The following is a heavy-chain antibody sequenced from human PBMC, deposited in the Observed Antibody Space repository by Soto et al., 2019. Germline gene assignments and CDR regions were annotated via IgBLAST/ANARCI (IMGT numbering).Heavy chain of an antibody. CDR3: VRSYGDPPG. D-gene: IGHD4-17*01. CDR1: GFTFSSDW. V-gene: IGHV3-74*01. Sequence: EVQLVESGGGVVQPGGSLRLSCAASGFTFSSDWMHWVRKAPGKGLVWVSRINGDGTNTDYADSVKGRFTISRDNPKNTLYLQMNSLRAEDAAVYYCVRSYGDPPGWGQGTLVTVSS. J-gene: IGHJ4*02. CDR2: INGDGTNT.